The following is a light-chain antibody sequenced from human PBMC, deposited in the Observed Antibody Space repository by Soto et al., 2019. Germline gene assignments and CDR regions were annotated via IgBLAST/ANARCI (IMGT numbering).Light chain of an antibody. J-gene: IGLJ1*01. CDR1: SSDVGAYNY. Sequence: QSALTQSRSVSGSPGQSVTISCTGTSSDVGAYNYVSWYQQHPGKAPKFLIYDVSKRPSGVPDRFSGSKSDNTASLTISGLQAEDEADYYCCSYAGTYSYVFGTGTKLTVL. V-gene: IGLV2-11*01. CDR3: CSYAGTYSYV. CDR2: DVS.